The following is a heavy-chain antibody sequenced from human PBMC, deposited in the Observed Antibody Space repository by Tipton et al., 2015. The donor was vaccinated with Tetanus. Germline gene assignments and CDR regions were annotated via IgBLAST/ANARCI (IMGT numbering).Heavy chain of an antibody. CDR3: VSGSALDY. Sequence: QLVQSGGGVVQPGKSRTLSCAASGFTLNNFVMFWVRQRPGKGLEWVAFISSDGSKTDYADSVQGRFTISRDNAKSSLFLQMNSLRDDDTAVYYCVSGSALDYWGQGTLITVSS. V-gene: IGHV3-30-3*01. J-gene: IGHJ4*02. CDR1: GFTLNNFV. D-gene: IGHD6-25*01. CDR2: ISSDGSKT.